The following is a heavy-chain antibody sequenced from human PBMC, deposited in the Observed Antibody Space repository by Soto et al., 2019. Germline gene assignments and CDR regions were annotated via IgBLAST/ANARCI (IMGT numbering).Heavy chain of an antibody. D-gene: IGHD2-2*01. V-gene: IGHV4-59*01. J-gene: IGHJ5*02. Sequence: SETLSLTCTVSGGSISSFYWSWIRQPPGKGLEWIGYIYYSGSTNYNPSLKSRVTISVDTSKNQFSLKLSSVTAADTAMYYCARDLGFCSSTSCYPWFDPWGQRTLVTVSS. CDR1: GGSISSFY. CDR2: IYYSGST. CDR3: ARDLGFCSSTSCYPWFDP.